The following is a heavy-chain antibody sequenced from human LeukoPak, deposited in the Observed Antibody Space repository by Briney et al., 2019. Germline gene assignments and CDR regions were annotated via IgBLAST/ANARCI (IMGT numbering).Heavy chain of an antibody. CDR2: IYYSGST. J-gene: IGHJ3*02. V-gene: IGHV4-59*12. Sequence: KSSETLSLTCTVSGGSISSYYWSWIRQPPGKGLEWIGYIYYSGSTNYNPSLKSRVTISVDTSNNQFSLKLSSVTAADTAVYYCARGFEQWLVQNAFDIWGQGTMVTVSS. CDR3: ARGFEQWLVQNAFDI. D-gene: IGHD6-19*01. CDR1: GGSISSYY.